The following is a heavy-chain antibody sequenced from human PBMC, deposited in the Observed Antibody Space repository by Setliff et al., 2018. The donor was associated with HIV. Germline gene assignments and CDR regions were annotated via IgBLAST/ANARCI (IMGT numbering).Heavy chain of an antibody. CDR3: ARGKGSGWYLRFDY. CDR2: INHSGST. J-gene: IGHJ4*02. CDR1: GGSFSGYY. V-gene: IGHV4-34*01. Sequence: SETLSLTCAVYGGSFSGYYWSWIRQPPGKGLEWIGEINHSGSTNYNPSLKGRVTISVDTSKNQFSLKLSSVTAADTAVYYCARGKGSGWYLRFDYWGQGTLVTVSS. D-gene: IGHD6-19*01.